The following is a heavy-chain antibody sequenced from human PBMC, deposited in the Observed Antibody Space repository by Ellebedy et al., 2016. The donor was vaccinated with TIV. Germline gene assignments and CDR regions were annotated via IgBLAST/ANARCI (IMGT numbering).Heavy chain of an antibody. CDR3: AKDSGRGYSYGDY. CDR2: ISYDGSNK. J-gene: IGHJ4*02. D-gene: IGHD5-18*01. Sequence: GGSLRLXCAASGFTFSSYGMHWVRQAPGKGLEWVAVISYDGSNKYYADSVKGRFTISRDNSKNTLYLQMNSLRAEDTAVYYCAKDSGRGYSYGDYWGQGTLVTVSS. CDR1: GFTFSSYG. V-gene: IGHV3-30*18.